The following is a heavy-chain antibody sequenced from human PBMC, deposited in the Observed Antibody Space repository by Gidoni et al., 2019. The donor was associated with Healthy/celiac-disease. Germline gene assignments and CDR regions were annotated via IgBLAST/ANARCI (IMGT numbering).Heavy chain of an antibody. D-gene: IGHD2-15*01. CDR1: GGSFSGYY. J-gene: IGHJ3*02. CDR3: ARLVAATSSDI. V-gene: IGHV4-34*01. CDR2: INHSGST. Sequence: QVQLQQWGAGLLKPSETLSLTCAVYGGSFSGYYWSWIRQPPGKGLEWIGEINHSGSTNYNPSLTSRVTISVDTSKNQFSLKLSSVTAADTAVYYCARLVAATSSDIWGQGTMVTVSS.